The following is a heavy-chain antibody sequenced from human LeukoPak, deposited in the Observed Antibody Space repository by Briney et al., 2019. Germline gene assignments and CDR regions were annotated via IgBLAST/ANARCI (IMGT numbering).Heavy chain of an antibody. CDR2: IYYSGST. Sequence: SSETLSLTCTVSGGSISSYYWSWIRQPPEKGLEWIGYIYYSGSTNYNPSLKSRVTISVDTSKNQFSLKLSSVTAADTAVYYCATQRRSGYLDYWGQGTLVTVSS. D-gene: IGHD2-15*01. CDR3: ATQRRSGYLDY. V-gene: IGHV4-59*01. CDR1: GGSISSYY. J-gene: IGHJ4*02.